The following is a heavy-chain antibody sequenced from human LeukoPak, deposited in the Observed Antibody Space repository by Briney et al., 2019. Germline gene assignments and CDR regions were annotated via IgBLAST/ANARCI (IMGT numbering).Heavy chain of an antibody. CDR2: IYYSGST. D-gene: IGHD2-21*02. CDR3: ARRVAYCGGDCPHAFDI. Sequence: SETLSLTCTVSGGSISSGGYYWSWIRQHPGKGLEWIGYIYYSGSTYYNPSLKSRVTISVDTSKNQFSLKLSSVTAADTAVYYCARRVAYCGGDCPHAFDIWGQGTMVTVSS. V-gene: IGHV4-31*03. J-gene: IGHJ3*02. CDR1: GGSISSGGYY.